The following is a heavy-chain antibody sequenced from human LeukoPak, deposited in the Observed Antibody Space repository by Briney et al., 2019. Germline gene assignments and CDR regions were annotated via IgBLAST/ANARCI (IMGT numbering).Heavy chain of an antibody. Sequence: ASETLSLTCTVSGGSISSYYWSWIRQPPGKGLEWIGYIYYSGSTNYNPSLKSRVTISVDTSKNQFSLKLSSVTAADTAVYYCAGDYGGNRLFDYWGQGTLVTVSS. J-gene: IGHJ4*02. CDR2: IYYSGST. D-gene: IGHD4-17*01. V-gene: IGHV4-59*12. CDR1: GGSISSYY. CDR3: AGDYGGNRLFDY.